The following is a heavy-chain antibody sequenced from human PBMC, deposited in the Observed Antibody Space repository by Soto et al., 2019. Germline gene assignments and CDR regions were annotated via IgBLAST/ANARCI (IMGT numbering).Heavy chain of an antibody. CDR1: GFMFRSYW. CDR2: IGEDGGEE. Sequence: DEQLVESGGGLVQPRGSLRLSCAASGFMFRSYWMTWFRQAPGKGLEWVANIGEDGGEEHYVDSVKGRFSVSRDNAKESLYLQMNSLRGEDTAMYFCARDTNYQSGSAYYDVFDLWGQGTMVTVSS. D-gene: IGHD1-26*01. CDR3: ARDTNYQSGSAYYDVFDL. V-gene: IGHV3-7*05. J-gene: IGHJ3*01.